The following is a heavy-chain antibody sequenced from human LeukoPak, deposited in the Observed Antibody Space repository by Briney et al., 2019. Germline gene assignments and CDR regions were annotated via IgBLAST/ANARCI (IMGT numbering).Heavy chain of an antibody. CDR2: INHSGST. V-gene: IGHV4-34*01. J-gene: IGHJ3*02. CDR1: GGSFSGYY. Sequence: SETVSLTCAVYGGSFSGYYWSWIRQPPGKGLEWIGEINHSGSTNYNPSLKSRVTISVDTSKNQFSLKLSSVTAADTAVYFCARDSHAYFDAFDIWGQGTMVTVSS. D-gene: IGHD2/OR15-2a*01. CDR3: ARDSHAYFDAFDI.